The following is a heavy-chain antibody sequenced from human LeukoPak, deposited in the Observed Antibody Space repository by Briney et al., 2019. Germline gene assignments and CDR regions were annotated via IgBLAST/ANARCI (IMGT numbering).Heavy chain of an antibody. CDR1: GFTFSSYG. Sequence: GGSLRLSCAASGFTFSSYGMHWVRQAPGKGLEWVAFTRYDGSNKYYADSVKGRFTISRDNSKKTLYLQMNSLRAEDTAVYYCARSDYYGSGSYPNWGQGTLVTVSS. CDR2: TRYDGSNK. D-gene: IGHD3-10*01. V-gene: IGHV3-30*02. J-gene: IGHJ4*02. CDR3: ARSDYYGSGSYPN.